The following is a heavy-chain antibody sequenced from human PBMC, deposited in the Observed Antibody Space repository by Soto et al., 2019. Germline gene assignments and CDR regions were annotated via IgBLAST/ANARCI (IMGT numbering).Heavy chain of an antibody. CDR2: ISYDGSNK. V-gene: IGHV3-30*18. J-gene: IGHJ4*02. Sequence: GGSLRLSCAASGFTFSSYGMHWVRQAPGKGLEWVAVISYDGSNKYYADSVKGRFTISRDNSKNTLYLQMNSLRAEDTAVYYCAKAGSGSFFDYWGQGTLVTVS. CDR1: GFTFSSYG. CDR3: AKAGSGSFFDY. D-gene: IGHD1-26*01.